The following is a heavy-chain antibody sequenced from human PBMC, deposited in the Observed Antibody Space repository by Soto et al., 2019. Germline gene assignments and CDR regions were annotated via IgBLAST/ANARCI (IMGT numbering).Heavy chain of an antibody. J-gene: IGHJ4*02. D-gene: IGHD6-6*01. V-gene: IGHV3-48*02. Sequence: EVQLVESGGGLVQPGGSLRLSCAASGFTFSSYSMNWVRQAPGKGLEWVSYISSSSSTIYYADSVKGRFTISRDNAKNVLDLHMNSLRDADTAVYYCARGHSIAAGRVGIDYWGQVTLVTVAS. CDR2: ISSSSSTI. CDR3: ARGHSIAAGRVGIDY. CDR1: GFTFSSYS.